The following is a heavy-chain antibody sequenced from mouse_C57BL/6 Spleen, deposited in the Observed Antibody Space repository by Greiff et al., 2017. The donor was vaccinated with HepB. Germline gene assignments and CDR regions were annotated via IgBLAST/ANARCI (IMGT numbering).Heavy chain of an antibody. CDR1: GYTFTSYT. V-gene: IGHV1-4*01. Sequence: QVHVKQSGAELARPGASVKMSCKASGYTFTSYTMHWVKQRPGQGLEWIGYINPSSGYTKYNQKFKDKATLTADKSSSTAYMQLSSLTSEDSAVYYCARWGTTVESYYYAMDYWGQGTSVTVSS. D-gene: IGHD1-1*01. CDR3: ARWGTTVESYYYAMDY. CDR2: INPSSGYT. J-gene: IGHJ4*01.